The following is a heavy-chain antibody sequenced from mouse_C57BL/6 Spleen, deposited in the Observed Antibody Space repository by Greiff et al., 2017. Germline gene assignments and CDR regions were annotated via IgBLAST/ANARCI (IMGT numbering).Heavy chain of an antibody. D-gene: IGHD2-1*01. CDR3: ARKEGYGNYNYFDY. Sequence: QVQLQQPGAELVRPGSSVKLSCKASGYTFTSYWMHWVKQRPIQGLEWIGNIDPSDSETHYNQKFKDKATLTVDKSSSTAYMQLSSLTSEDSAVYYCARKEGYGNYNYFDYWGQGTTLTVSS. V-gene: IGHV1-52*01. CDR2: IDPSDSET. CDR1: GYTFTSYW. J-gene: IGHJ2*01.